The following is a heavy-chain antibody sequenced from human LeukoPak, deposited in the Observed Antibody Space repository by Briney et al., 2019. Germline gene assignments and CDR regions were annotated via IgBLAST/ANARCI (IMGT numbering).Heavy chain of an antibody. V-gene: IGHV3-7*03. CDR3: VKDSPPRYSGSPPAY. CDR1: GFTFSSYW. CDR2: INKDGGEK. D-gene: IGHD1-26*01. Sequence: QPGGSLRLSCAASGFTFSSYWMSWVRQAPGKGLEWVANINKDGGEKYYVDSVKGRFIISRDNAKNSLYLQMNSLRADDTAVYYCVKDSPPRYSGSPPAYWGQGTLVTVSS. J-gene: IGHJ4*02.